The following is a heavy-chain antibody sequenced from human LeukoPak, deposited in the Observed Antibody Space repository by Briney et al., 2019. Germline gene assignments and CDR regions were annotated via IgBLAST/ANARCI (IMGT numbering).Heavy chain of an antibody. CDR3: ARHLRGSKYRPPPFFDY. Sequence: ASVKVSCKASGYTFTSYDINWVRQATGQGLEWMGWMNPNSGNTGYAQKFQGRVTMTRNTSISTAYMELSSLRSEDTGVYYCARHLRGSKYRPPPFFDYWGQGTLVTVSS. CDR2: MNPNSGNT. V-gene: IGHV1-8*01. D-gene: IGHD1-26*01. J-gene: IGHJ4*02. CDR1: GYTFTSYD.